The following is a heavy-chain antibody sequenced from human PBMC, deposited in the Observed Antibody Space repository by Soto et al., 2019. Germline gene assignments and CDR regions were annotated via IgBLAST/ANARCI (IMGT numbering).Heavy chain of an antibody. J-gene: IGHJ5*02. D-gene: IGHD1-26*01. CDR1: GFTISGHW. Sequence: EVPLVESGGGLVQPGGSLRLSCAASGFTISGHWMHWVRQVPGKGLVWVSWINSDGSSTTYADSVKGRFIISRDNAKNTLYLQMNSLRAEDTAVYYCARSYSGIYGCFDPWGQGTLVTVSS. CDR2: INSDGSST. CDR3: ARSYSGIYGCFDP. V-gene: IGHV3-74*01.